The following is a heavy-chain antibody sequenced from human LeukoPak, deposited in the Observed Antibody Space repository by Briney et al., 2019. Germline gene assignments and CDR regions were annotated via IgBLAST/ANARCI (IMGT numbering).Heavy chain of an antibody. V-gene: IGHV3-9*01. CDR2: ISWNSGSI. CDR3: AKADSDIAPPEYFQH. J-gene: IGHJ1*01. CDR1: GFTFDDFA. D-gene: IGHD3-9*01. Sequence: GGSLRLSCAASGFTFDDFAMHWVRQAPGKGLEWVSGISWNSGSIGYADSVKGRLTISRDNAKNSLYLQMNSLRAEDTALYYCAKADSDIAPPEYFQHWGQGTLVTVSS.